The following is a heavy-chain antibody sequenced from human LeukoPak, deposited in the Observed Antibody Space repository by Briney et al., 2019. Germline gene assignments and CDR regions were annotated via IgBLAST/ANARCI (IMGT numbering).Heavy chain of an antibody. J-gene: IGHJ4*02. D-gene: IGHD3-3*01. CDR3: AREYEGSFDL. Sequence: GGSVTLSCAASGLTFSSYYMHWVRQTTGKGLELVSSIGTAGGPFYPASVKGRFTISRENDKNSLYLQMNSLRAGGKAVYYCAREYEGSFDLWGQGTLVTVSS. CDR1: GLTFSSYY. V-gene: IGHV3-13*05. CDR2: IGTAGGP.